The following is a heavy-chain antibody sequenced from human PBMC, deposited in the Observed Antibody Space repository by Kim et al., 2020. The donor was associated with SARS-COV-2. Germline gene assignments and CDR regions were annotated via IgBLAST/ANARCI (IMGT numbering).Heavy chain of an antibody. CDR3: ASQRGSYYLGLEKFDY. D-gene: IGHD1-26*01. CDR2: IIPILGIA. Sequence: SVKVSCKASGGTFSSYTISWVRQAPGQGLEWMGRIIPILGIANYAQKFQGRVTITADKSTSTAYMELSSLRSEDTAVYYCASQRGSYYLGLEKFDYWGQGTLVTVSS. CDR1: GGTFSSYT. J-gene: IGHJ4*02. V-gene: IGHV1-69*02.